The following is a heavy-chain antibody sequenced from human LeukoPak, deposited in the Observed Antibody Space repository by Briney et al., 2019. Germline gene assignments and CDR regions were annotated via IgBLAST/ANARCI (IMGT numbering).Heavy chain of an antibody. CDR2: INPYNGNR. D-gene: IGHD3-10*01. CDR1: GYRFITFG. J-gene: IGHJ4*02. V-gene: IGHV1-18*01. Sequence: ASVKVSCKTSGYRFITFGINWVRQAPGQGLEWMGWINPYNGNRYYAKKFQGRFNMTTDTSTSTVYLELQTLTSDDTAIYYCARFQGSEFRGFYHWGQGTLVTGSS. CDR3: ARFQGSEFRGFYH.